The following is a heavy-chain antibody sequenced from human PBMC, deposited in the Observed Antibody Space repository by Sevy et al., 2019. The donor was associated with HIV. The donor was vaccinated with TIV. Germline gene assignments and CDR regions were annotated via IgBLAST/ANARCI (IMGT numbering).Heavy chain of an antibody. CDR3: ARGLAYYYDSSGPKGAFDI. CDR2: ISSSSSTI. D-gene: IGHD3-22*01. Sequence: GGSLRLSCAASGFTFSSYSMNWVRQAPGKGLEWVSYISSSSSTIYYADSVKGRFTISRDNAKNSLYLQMNSLRDEDTAVYYCARGLAYYYDSSGPKGAFDIWGQGTMVTVSS. V-gene: IGHV3-48*02. J-gene: IGHJ3*02. CDR1: GFTFSSYS.